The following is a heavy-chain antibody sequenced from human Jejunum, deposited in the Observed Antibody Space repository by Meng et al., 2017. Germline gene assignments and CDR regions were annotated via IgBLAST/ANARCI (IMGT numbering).Heavy chain of an antibody. CDR2: IHYRGNT. CDR3: ARQPSGPYPVSWFDP. D-gene: IGHD3-3*01. CDR1: GGSISSSPYF. V-gene: IGHV4-39*01. Sequence: QVQLQESGPELVKPSETLSLSCTVSGGSISSSPYFWGWLRQPPGKGLEWIGSIHYRGNTYYNPSLKSRVTISADTSRNQFSVSLSSVTVADTAVYYCARQPSGPYPVSWFDPWGQGTLVTVSS. J-gene: IGHJ5*02.